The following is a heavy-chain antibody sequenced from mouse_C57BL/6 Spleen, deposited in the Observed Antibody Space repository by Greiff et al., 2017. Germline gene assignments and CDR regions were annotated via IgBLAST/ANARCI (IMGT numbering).Heavy chain of an antibody. CDR2: ISGGGGNI. CDR1: GFTFSSYS. V-gene: IGHV5-9*01. J-gene: IGHJ4*01. D-gene: IGHD3-3*01. Sequence: EVMLVESGGGLVKPGGSLKLSCAASGFTFSSYSLSWVRQTPEKRLEWVATISGGGGNIYYPDSVKGRFTISRDNAKNTLYLQMSSLSSEDTALYYCARQGTGDAMDYWGQGTSVTVSS. CDR3: ARQGTGDAMDY.